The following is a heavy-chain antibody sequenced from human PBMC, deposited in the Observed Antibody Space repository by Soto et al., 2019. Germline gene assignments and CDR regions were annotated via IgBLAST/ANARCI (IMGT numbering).Heavy chain of an antibody. CDR2: IYPGDSDT. J-gene: IGHJ6*02. CDR1: GYSFTIYW. V-gene: IGHV5-51*01. Sequence: PGESLKISCKGSGYSFTIYWIGWVRQMPGKGLEWMGIIYPGDSDTRYSPSFQGQVTISADKSISTAYLQWSSLKASDTAMYYCARXSYDFWTIDYYYYGMDVWGQGTTVTVSS. CDR3: ARXSYDFWTIDYYYYGMDV. D-gene: IGHD3-3*01.